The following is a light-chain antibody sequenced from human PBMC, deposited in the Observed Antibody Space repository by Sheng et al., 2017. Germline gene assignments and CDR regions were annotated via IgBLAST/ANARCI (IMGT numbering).Light chain of an antibody. CDR2: KAS. CDR1: RYITTW. CDR3: QQYAVFPPYT. V-gene: IGKV1-5*03. J-gene: IGKJ2*01. Sequence: IQMTQSPSTLSASIGDRVTITCRASRYITTWVAWFQQKRGRAPKLLIYKASTLETGVPSRFSGGGSGTDFTLTIDNLQPEDFATYYCQQYAVFPPYTFGQGTNLEMK.